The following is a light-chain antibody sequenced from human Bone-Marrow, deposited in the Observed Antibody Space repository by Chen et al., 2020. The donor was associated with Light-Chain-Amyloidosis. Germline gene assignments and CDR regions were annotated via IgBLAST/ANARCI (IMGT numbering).Light chain of an antibody. CDR2: DDS. CDR1: NIGSTS. J-gene: IGLJ3*02. V-gene: IGLV3-21*02. Sequence: SYVLTQPSSVSAAPGQTATIACGGNNIGSTSVHWYQQTPGQAPLLIVYDDSDRPSGIPERLSGSNSGNTATLTISRVEAGDEADYYCQVWDRSSDRPVLGGGTKLTVL. CDR3: QVWDRSSDRPV.